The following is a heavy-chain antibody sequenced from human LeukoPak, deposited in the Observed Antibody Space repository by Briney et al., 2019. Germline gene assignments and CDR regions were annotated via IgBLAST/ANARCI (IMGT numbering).Heavy chain of an antibody. Sequence: GESLKTSCKGPRYSFTSYWIGWGRPMPGKGLEWMGSIYPGDSETRYSPSFQGQVTISADKSITTAFLQWSSLRASDTAIYYCARLKGRDQQLDHFDSWGQGTLVTVSS. J-gene: IGHJ4*02. CDR3: ARLKGRDQQLDHFDS. CDR2: IYPGDSET. D-gene: IGHD6-13*01. CDR1: RYSFTSYW. V-gene: IGHV5-51*01.